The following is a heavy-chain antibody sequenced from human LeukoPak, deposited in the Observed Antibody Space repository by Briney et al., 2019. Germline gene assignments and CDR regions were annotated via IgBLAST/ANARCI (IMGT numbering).Heavy chain of an antibody. J-gene: IGHJ4*02. CDR3: ARQLMITFGGVIVSGFDY. D-gene: IGHD3-16*02. Sequence: SETLSLTCTVSGGSIGSSSYYWGWIRQPPGKGLEWIGSIYYSGSTYYNPSLKSRVTISVDTSKNQFSLKLSSVTTADTAVYYCARQLMITFGGVIVSGFDYWGQGTLVTVSS. V-gene: IGHV4-39*01. CDR1: GGSIGSSSYY. CDR2: IYYSGST.